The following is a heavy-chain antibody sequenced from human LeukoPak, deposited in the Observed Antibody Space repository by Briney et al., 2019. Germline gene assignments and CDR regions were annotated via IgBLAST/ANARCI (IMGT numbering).Heavy chain of an antibody. D-gene: IGHD5-24*01. V-gene: IGHV3-73*01. CDR3: AKALYGGYNSYYFDY. CDR2: IRSKANSYAT. CDR1: GFTFSGSA. J-gene: IGHJ4*02. Sequence: SGGSLKLSCAASGFTFSGSAMHWVRQASGKGLEWVGRIRSKANSYATAYAASVKGRFTISRDDSKNTAYLQMNSLRPEDTAVYYCAKALYGGYNSYYFDYWGQGTLVTVSS.